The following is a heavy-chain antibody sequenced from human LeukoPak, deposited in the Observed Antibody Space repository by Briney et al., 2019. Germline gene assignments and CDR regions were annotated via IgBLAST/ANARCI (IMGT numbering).Heavy chain of an antibody. D-gene: IGHD3-16*01. J-gene: IGHJ4*02. V-gene: IGHV1-2*04. CDR1: GYTFTGYY. CDR3: ARAIRLGYYFDY. Sequence: ASVRVSCKASGYTFTGYYMHWVRQAPGQGLEWMGWINPNSGGTNYAQKFQGWVTMTRDTSISTAYMELSRLRSDDTAVYYCARAIRLGYYFDYWGQGTLVTVSS. CDR2: INPNSGGT.